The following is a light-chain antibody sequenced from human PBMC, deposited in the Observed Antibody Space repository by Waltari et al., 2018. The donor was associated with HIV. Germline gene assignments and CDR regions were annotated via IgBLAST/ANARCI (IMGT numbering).Light chain of an antibody. Sequence: DIVLTQSPATVSLSPGERATHSCRASQSFGYYLAWYQQKPGQAPRLLIYEAFQRAAGIPARFSGSGSGTDFTLTISSLESEDFAVYYCQQRSKWPTTFGQGTKVEMK. CDR2: EAF. J-gene: IGKJ1*01. CDR3: QQRSKWPTT. CDR1: QSFGYY. V-gene: IGKV3-11*01.